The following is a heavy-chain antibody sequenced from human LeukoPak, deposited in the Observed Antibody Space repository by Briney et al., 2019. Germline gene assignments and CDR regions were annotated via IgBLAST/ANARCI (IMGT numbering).Heavy chain of an antibody. D-gene: IGHD6-13*01. CDR1: GFTLSNYW. CDR2: INSDGTST. V-gene: IGHV3-74*01. CDR3: ARDVAAEDWFDP. J-gene: IGHJ5*02. Sequence: GGSLRLSCAASGFTLSNYWMHWVRQAPGQGLVWVSRINSDGTSTRYADSVKGRFIISRDNAKNTLYLQMNSLRAEDTAVYYCARDVAAEDWFDPWGQGTLVTVSS.